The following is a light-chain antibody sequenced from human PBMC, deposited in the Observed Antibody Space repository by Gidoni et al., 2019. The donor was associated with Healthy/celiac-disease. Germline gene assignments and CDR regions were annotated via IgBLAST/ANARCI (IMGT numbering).Light chain of an antibody. CDR2: AAS. V-gene: IGKV1-39*01. CDR3: QQSYSTLLT. CDR1: QSISSY. J-gene: IGKJ4*01. Sequence: DIQMTQSPSSLSASVGDRVTITCRASQSISSYLNWYQQKPGKAPKLLIYAASSLQSGVPSRFSGSGSGTDFTLTISSLQPEDFATYYCQQSYSTLLTFXGXTKAEIQ.